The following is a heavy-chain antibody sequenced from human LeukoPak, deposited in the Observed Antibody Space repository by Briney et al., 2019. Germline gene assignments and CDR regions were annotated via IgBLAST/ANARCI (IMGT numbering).Heavy chain of an antibody. CDR1: GFTFSSYS. CDR2: ISSSSSYI. J-gene: IGHJ6*02. V-gene: IGHV3-21*01. CDR3: ARDHRGVLSGMDV. D-gene: IGHD3-10*01. Sequence: GGSLRLSCAASGFTFSSYSMNWVRQAPGKGLEWVSSISSSSSYIYYADSVKGRFTISRGNAKNSLYLQMNSLRAEDTAVYYCARDHRGVLSGMDVWGQGTTVTVSS.